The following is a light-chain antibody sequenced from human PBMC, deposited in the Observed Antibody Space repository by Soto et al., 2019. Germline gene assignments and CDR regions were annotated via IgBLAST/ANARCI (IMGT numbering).Light chain of an antibody. CDR3: QHPRWT. V-gene: IGKV1-5*01. CDR1: QSINRW. J-gene: IGKJ1*01. Sequence: DIQLTQSPSTLSASIGDRVTITCRASQSINRWLAWYQQKPGKAPKLLIYDASSLESGVPSRFSGSGSGTDFTLTIISLQSDDFATYYCQHPRWTFGQGTKVDIK. CDR2: DAS.